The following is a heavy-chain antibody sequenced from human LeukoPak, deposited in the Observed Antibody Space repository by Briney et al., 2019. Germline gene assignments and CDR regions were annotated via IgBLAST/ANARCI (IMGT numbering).Heavy chain of an antibody. D-gene: IGHD3-10*02. V-gene: IGHV3-48*04. CDR1: GFTFKHYG. J-gene: IGHJ6*04. CDR2: ISSSGSTI. Sequence: GGSLRLSCAAAGFTFKHYGMHWVRQAPGKGVEWVAYISSSGSTIYYADSVKGRFTISRDNAKNSLYLQMNSLRAEDTAVYYCAELGITMIGGVWGKGTTVTISS. CDR3: AELGITMIGGV.